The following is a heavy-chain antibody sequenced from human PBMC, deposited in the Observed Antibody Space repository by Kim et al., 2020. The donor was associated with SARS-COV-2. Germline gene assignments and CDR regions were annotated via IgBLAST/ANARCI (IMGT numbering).Heavy chain of an antibody. CDR2: IYYSGST. Sequence: SETLSLTCTVSGGAITSTSHYWAWIRQPPGKGLEWIASIYYSGSTYYNPSLKSRVTISAATSKNQFSLKLTSVTAADTAVYYCARLQWLVQRFDPWGQGTLVTVSS. J-gene: IGHJ5*02. CDR1: GGAITSTSHY. V-gene: IGHV4-39*01. D-gene: IGHD6-19*01. CDR3: ARLQWLVQRFDP.